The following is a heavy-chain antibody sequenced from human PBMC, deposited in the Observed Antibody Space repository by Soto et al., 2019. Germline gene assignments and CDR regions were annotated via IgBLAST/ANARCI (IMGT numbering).Heavy chain of an antibody. CDR3: AKSITDYYDSSGYEYYFDY. CDR2: ISGSGGST. J-gene: IGHJ4*02. D-gene: IGHD3-22*01. CDR1: GFRFSDYP. Sequence: PGGSLRLSCVGSGFRFSDYPLNWVRQAPGKGLGWVSTISGSGGSTYYADSVKGRFTISRDNSKNTLYLQMNSLRAEDTAVYYCAKSITDYYDSSGYEYYFDYWGREPWSPSPQ. V-gene: IGHV3-23*01.